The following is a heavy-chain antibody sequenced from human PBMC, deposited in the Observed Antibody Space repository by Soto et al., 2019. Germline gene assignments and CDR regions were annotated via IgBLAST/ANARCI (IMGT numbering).Heavy chain of an antibody. CDR3: ARPHLRGRRFGFRSVPTAPLYHYGLGV. J-gene: IGHJ6*02. D-gene: IGHD3-16*01. CDR1: RGTFNTYP. V-gene: IGHV1-69*01. Sequence: QVQLEQSGAEVKKPGSSVKVSCQTSRGTFNTYPISWMRQAPGQGLEWLGGILPVFGIMNYAHQFQDGLHLTADESTISVYTELSGLTSEATAVSFCARPHLRGRRFGFRSVPTAPLYHYGLGVWGPGTTVIVSS. CDR2: ILPVFGIM.